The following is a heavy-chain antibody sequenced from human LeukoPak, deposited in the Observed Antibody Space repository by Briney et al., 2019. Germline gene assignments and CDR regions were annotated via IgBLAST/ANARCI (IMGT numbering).Heavy chain of an antibody. V-gene: IGHV4-34*01. D-gene: IGHD3-10*01. J-gene: IGHJ4*02. CDR2: INHSGST. Sequence: SETLSLTCAVYGGSFSGYYRSWIRQPPGKGLEWIGEINHSGSTNYNPSLKSRVTISVDTSKNQFSLKLSSVTAADTAVYYCARSGYGSGRGRRFLDYWGQGTLVTVSS. CDR3: ARSGYGSGRGRRFLDY. CDR1: GGSFSGYY.